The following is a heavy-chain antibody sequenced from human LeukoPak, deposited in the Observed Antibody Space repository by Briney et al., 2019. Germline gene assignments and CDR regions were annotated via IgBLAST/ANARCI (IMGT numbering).Heavy chain of an antibody. J-gene: IGHJ4*02. Sequence: ASVKVSCNASGYTFTGYYMHWVRQAPGQGLEWMGWINPNSGGTNYAQKFQGWVTMTRDTSISTAYMELSRLRSDDTAVYYCARARTTVTTPRFDYWGQGTLVTVSS. V-gene: IGHV1-2*04. D-gene: IGHD4-17*01. CDR1: GYTFTGYY. CDR3: ARARTTVTTPRFDY. CDR2: INPNSGGT.